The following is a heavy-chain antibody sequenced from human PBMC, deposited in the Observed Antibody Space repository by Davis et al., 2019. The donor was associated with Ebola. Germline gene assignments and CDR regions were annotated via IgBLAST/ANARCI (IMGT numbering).Heavy chain of an antibody. CDR3: ARAARGGLRYFDWLYRFDP. D-gene: IGHD3-9*01. J-gene: IGHJ5*02. CDR2: IKQDGSEK. CDR1: GFTFNSYG. Sequence: GESLKISCAASGFTFNSYGMHWVRQAPGKGLEWVANIKQDGSEKYYVDSVKGRFTISRDNAKNTLYLQMNSLRAEDTAVYYCARAARGGLRYFDWLYRFDPWGQGTLVTVSS. V-gene: IGHV3-7*01.